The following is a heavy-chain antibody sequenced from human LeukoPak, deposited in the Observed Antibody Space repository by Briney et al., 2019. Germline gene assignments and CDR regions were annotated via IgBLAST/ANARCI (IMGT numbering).Heavy chain of an antibody. Sequence: SETLSLTCTVSGASISSYYWTWIRQPAGKGLEWIGRIYTSGSTNYNPSLKSRVAMSVDTSKNQFSLKLSSVTAADTAVYYCARGGDSLMLVVVPFDYWGQGTLVTVSS. J-gene: IGHJ4*02. CDR2: IYTSGST. CDR3: ARGGDSLMLVVVPFDY. CDR1: GASISSYY. V-gene: IGHV4-4*07. D-gene: IGHD3-22*01.